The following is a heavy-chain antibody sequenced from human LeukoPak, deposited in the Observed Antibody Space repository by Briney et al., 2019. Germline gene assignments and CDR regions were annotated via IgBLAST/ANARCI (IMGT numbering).Heavy chain of an antibody. J-gene: IGHJ6*02. CDR3: ARRQKGGYSGSYFYYYGMDV. Sequence: GGSLRLSCAASGFTFSSYAMHWVRQAPGKGLEWVAVISYDGSNKYYADSVKGRFTISRDNSKNTLYLQMNSLRAEDTAVYYCARRQKGGYSGSYFYYYGMDVWGQGTTVTVSS. V-gene: IGHV3-30-3*01. CDR2: ISYDGSNK. CDR1: GFTFSSYA. D-gene: IGHD1-26*01.